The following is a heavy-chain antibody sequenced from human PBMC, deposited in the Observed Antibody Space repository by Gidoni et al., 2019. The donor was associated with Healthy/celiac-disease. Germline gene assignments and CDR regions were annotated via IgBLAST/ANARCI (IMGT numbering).Heavy chain of an antibody. Sequence: QLQLQESGPGLVKPSETLSLTCTVSGGSISSSSYYWGWILQPPGKGLEWIGSIYYSGSTYYNPSLKSRVTISVDTSKNQFSLKLSSVTAADTAVYYCARHGTYSSSWSDYYYYGMDVWGQGTTVTVSS. CDR3: ARHGTYSSSWSDYYYYGMDV. CDR2: IYYSGST. J-gene: IGHJ6*02. V-gene: IGHV4-39*01. CDR1: GGSISSSSYY. D-gene: IGHD6-13*01.